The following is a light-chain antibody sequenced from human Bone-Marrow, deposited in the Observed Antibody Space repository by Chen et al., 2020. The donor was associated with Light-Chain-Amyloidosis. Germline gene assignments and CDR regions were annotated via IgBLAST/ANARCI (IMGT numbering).Light chain of an antibody. CDR1: SSAVGGDNH. CDR3: SSYTITNTLV. V-gene: IGLV2-14*01. J-gene: IGLJ1*01. CDR2: EVT. Sequence: QSALTHPASVSGSPGQSITISCTGTSSAVGGDNHVSWYQQHPDKAPKLMIYEVTNRPSWVPDRFAGSKSDNTASLTISGLKTEDEADYFCSSYTITNTLVFGSGSRVTVL.